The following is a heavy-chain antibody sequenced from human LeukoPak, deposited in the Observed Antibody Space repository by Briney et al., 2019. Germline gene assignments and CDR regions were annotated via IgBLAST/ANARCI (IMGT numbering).Heavy chain of an antibody. V-gene: IGHV1-58*02. Sequence: SVKVSCKASGFTFTSSAMQWVRQARGQRLEWIGWIVVGSGNTNYAQKFQGRVTMTRDTSTSTVYMELSSLRSEDTAVYYCARESSTSSNGGFDPWGQGTLVTVSS. J-gene: IGHJ5*02. CDR3: ARESSTSSNGGFDP. D-gene: IGHD2-2*01. CDR1: GFTFTSSA. CDR2: IVVGSGNT.